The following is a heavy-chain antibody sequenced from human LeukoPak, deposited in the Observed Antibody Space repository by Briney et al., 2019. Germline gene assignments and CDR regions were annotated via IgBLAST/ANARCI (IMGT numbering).Heavy chain of an antibody. CDR2: IYYSGST. CDR1: GGSISSYY. D-gene: IGHD3-22*01. V-gene: IGHV4-59*01. J-gene: IGHJ4*02. Sequence: SETLSLTCTVSGGSISSYYWSWIRQPPGKGLEWIGYIYYSGSTNYNPSLKSRVTISVDTSKNQFSLKLSRVTGSETAVYYCARSTYYYDSSLDYWGQGTLVTVSS. CDR3: ARSTYYYDSSLDY.